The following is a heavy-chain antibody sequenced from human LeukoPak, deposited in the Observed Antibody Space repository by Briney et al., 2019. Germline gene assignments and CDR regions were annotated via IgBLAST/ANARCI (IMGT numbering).Heavy chain of an antibody. J-gene: IGHJ4*02. CDR3: ARGPRYSPDY. Sequence: ASVKVSCKASGYTFTHCGITWVRQAPGQGLEWMGWISAYNGNTNYAQKLQGRVTMTTDTHTSTAYMELRSLRSDDTAVYYCARGPRYSPDYWGQGTLVTVSS. V-gene: IGHV1-18*01. D-gene: IGHD1-1*01. CDR2: ISAYNGNT. CDR1: GYTFTHCG.